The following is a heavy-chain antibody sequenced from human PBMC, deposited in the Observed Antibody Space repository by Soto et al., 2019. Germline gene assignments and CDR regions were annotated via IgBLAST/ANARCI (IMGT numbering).Heavy chain of an antibody. D-gene: IGHD6-19*01. Sequence: SETLSLTCTVSGGSISSYYWNWIRQPPGKGLEWIGNIYHSGSTNYSPSLKSRVAISVDTSKNQFSLKLRSVTAAVTAVYYCARAVAFSGFDIWGQGTMVTVSS. J-gene: IGHJ3*02. V-gene: IGHV4-59*01. CDR3: ARAVAFSGFDI. CDR2: IYHSGST. CDR1: GGSISSYY.